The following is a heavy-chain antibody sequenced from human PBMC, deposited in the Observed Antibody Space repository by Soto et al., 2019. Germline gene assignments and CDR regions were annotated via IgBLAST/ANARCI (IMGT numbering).Heavy chain of an antibody. Sequence: GGSLRLSCAASGFTLGNYWMHWVRQAPGKGLVWVSRINDYGTTINYAESVEGRFIISRDDAKSEVYLQMNNLRAEDSAVYYCARGGMEPFDYWGQGALVTVSS. CDR2: INDYGTTI. CDR3: ARGGMEPFDY. V-gene: IGHV3-74*01. CDR1: GFTLGNYW. J-gene: IGHJ4*02. D-gene: IGHD1-1*01.